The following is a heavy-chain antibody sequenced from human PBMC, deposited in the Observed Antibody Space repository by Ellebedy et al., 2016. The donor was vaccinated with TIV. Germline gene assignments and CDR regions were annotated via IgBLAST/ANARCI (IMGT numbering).Heavy chain of an antibody. CDR2: FYYSGIT. D-gene: IGHD1-1*01. V-gene: IGHV4-59*08. CDR3: ATFSMGRLEY. CDR1: GGSISSYY. J-gene: IGHJ4*02. Sequence: MPGGSLRLSCTVSGGSISSYYWTWIRQPPGKALEWIAYFYYSGITSYSPSLKSRVTLSLDTSKNQFSLKLTSVTAADTAVYFCATFSMGRLEYWGRGTLVTVSS.